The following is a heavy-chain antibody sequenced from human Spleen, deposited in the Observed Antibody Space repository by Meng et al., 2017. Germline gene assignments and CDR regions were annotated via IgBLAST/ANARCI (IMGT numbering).Heavy chain of an antibody. CDR3: ARTQSYCGGDCHALQDYYSYGMDV. D-gene: IGHD2-21*02. V-gene: IGHV1-46*01. CDR2: INPSGGST. Sequence: ASVKVSCKASGYTFTSYYLHWVRQAPGQGLEWMGIINPSGGSTSYAQQFQGRVTMTSDTSTSTVYMELSRLRSEDTAVYYCARTQSYCGGDCHALQDYYSYGMDVWGQGTTVTVSS. CDR1: GYTFTSYY. J-gene: IGHJ6*02.